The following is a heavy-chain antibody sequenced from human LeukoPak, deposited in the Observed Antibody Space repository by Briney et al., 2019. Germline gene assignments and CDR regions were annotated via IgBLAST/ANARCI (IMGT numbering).Heavy chain of an antibody. V-gene: IGHV3-48*03. D-gene: IGHD3-10*01. J-gene: IGHJ6*02. CDR2: ISSSGSTI. CDR3: AYYITRVRRRYYYGMDV. Sequence: GRSLTLSYPASGFTSSSYEMNWVRQAPGEGLESVSYISSSGSTIYYAHSVKGRFTISIDIAMNTLYLQVNGLRDEDTAVYYCAYYITRVRRRYYYGMDVWGQGTTVTVSS. CDR1: GFTSSSYE.